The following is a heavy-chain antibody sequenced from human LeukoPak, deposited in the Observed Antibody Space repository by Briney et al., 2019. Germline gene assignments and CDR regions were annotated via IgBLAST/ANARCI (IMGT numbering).Heavy chain of an antibody. CDR3: ARAAHDSSGYYYEGEYYFDY. Sequence: SETLSLTCAVYGGSFSGYYWSWIRQPPGKGLEWIGEINHSGSTNYNPSLKSRVTISVDTSKNQFSLKLSSVTAADTAVYYCARAAHDSSGYYYEGEYYFDYWGQGTLVTVSS. J-gene: IGHJ4*02. CDR1: GGSFSGYY. D-gene: IGHD3-22*01. V-gene: IGHV4-34*01. CDR2: INHSGST.